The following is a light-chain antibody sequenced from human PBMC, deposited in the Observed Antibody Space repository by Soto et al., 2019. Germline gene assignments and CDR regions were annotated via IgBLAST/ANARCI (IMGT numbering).Light chain of an antibody. Sequence: QSVLTQPPAVSAAPGQKVTISCYGSSSNIGNNYVSWYQQLPGTAPKLLIYDNNTRPSGIPDRFSGSKSGTSATLGITGLQTGDEADYYCGTWDSSLSAYVFGTGTKLTVL. V-gene: IGLV1-51*01. CDR2: DNN. CDR3: GTWDSSLSAYV. J-gene: IGLJ1*01. CDR1: SSNIGNNY.